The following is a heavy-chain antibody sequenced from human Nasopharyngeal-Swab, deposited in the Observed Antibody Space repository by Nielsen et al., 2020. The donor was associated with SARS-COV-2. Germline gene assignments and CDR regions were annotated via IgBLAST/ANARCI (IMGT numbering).Heavy chain of an antibody. J-gene: IGHJ6*03. D-gene: IGHD3-3*01. V-gene: IGHV4-61*01. CDR1: GGSVSSGSYY. CDR2: IHHSGSP. CDR3: ARGYYNFWSGYYHYYMDV. Sequence: SETLSLTCSVSGGSVSSGSYYWSWIRQPPGKGLEWIGYIHHSGSPSYSPSLKSRVTMSVDTSKNQFSLKLISVTAADAAVYYCARGYYNFWSGYYHYYMDVWGKGATVTASS.